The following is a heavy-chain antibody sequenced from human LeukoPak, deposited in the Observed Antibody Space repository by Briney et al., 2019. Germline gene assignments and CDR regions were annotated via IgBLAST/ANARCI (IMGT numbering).Heavy chain of an antibody. J-gene: IGHJ6*03. CDR1: GYTFTSYY. CDR3: ARDFGLITMIGDYYYMDV. Sequence: ASVKVSCKASGYTFTSYYMHLVRQAPGQGLEWMGIINPSGGSTSYAQKFQGRVTMTRDTSTSTVYMELSSLRSEDTAVYYCARDFGLITMIGDYYYMDVWGKGTTVTVSS. V-gene: IGHV1-46*01. D-gene: IGHD3-22*01. CDR2: INPSGGST.